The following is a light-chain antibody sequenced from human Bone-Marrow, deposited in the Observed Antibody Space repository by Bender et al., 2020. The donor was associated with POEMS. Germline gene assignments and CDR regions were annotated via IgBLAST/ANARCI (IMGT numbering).Light chain of an antibody. Sequence: QSALTQPPSASGSPGQSVTISCTGSSNDVGGYNFVSWYQQYPGKAPKLILYAGDRRPSGVSDRFSGSKSGNTASLTISGLQAEDEADYYCSSYTTAITRRVVFGGGTKLTVL. J-gene: IGLJ2*01. CDR3: SSYTTAITRRVV. CDR1: SNDVGGYNF. V-gene: IGLV2-8*01. CDR2: AGD.